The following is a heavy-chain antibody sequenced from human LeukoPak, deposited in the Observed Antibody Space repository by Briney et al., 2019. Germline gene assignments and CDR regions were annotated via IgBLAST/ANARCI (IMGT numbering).Heavy chain of an antibody. Sequence: SETLSLTCTVSGGSISSYYWSWIRQPAGKGLEWIGRIYTSGSTNYNPSLKSRVTMSVDTSKNQFPLTLSSVTAADTAVYYCARGGGGYDYVWGSYKPPHWFDPWGQGTLVTVSS. CDR1: GGSISSYY. J-gene: IGHJ5*02. CDR2: IYTSGST. CDR3: ARGGGGYDYVWGSYKPPHWFDP. D-gene: IGHD3-16*01. V-gene: IGHV4-4*07.